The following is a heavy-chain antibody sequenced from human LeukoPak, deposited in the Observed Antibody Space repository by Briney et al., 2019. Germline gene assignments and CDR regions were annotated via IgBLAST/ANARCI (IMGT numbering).Heavy chain of an antibody. D-gene: IGHD2-21*02. V-gene: IGHV3-20*04. CDR3: ARVRKQCDCDSRHHRAPSEI. J-gene: IGHJ3*01. CDR2: INWNGRNV. CDR1: GFTSDDLN. Sequence: GGSLRRYSSTYGFTSDDLNWVRERQAPGKGLEWVSNINWNGRNVDYADSVKGRFTISIDKAKNSLHLQMHSLRAEDTAVYYCARVRKQCDCDSRHHRAPSEIWRRGTMVIVSS.